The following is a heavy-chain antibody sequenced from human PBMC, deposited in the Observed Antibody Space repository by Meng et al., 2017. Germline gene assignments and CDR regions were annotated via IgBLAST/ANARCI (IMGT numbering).Heavy chain of an antibody. CDR2: INTNTGNP. D-gene: IGHD3-10*01. V-gene: IGHV7-4-1*02. Sequence: ASVKVTCKASGYTFTSYAMNWVRQAPGQGREGMGWINTNTGNPTYAQGFRGRLVLSLDTSVSTAYLQISSLTAEDTAVYYCARVGGSHYYGSGSYRHYYYYYGMDVWGQGTTVTVSS. J-gene: IGHJ6*02. CDR1: GYTFTSYA. CDR3: ARVGGSHYYGSGSYRHYYYYYGMDV.